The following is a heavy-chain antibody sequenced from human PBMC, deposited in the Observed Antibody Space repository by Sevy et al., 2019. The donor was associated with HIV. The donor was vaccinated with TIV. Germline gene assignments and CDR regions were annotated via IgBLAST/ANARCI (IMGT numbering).Heavy chain of an antibody. CDR2: ISADGGNS. J-gene: IGHJ4*02. Sequence: ASVKVSCKASGYPFSSYGISWVRQAPGQGLEWMGWISADGGNSNYAQNLQGRVTMTTDTSTSTAYMELRSLRFDDTAVYYCARDLGGYGGNSIDYWGQGTLVTVSS. CDR1: GYPFSSYG. D-gene: IGHD2-21*02. V-gene: IGHV1-18*01. CDR3: ARDLGGYGGNSIDY.